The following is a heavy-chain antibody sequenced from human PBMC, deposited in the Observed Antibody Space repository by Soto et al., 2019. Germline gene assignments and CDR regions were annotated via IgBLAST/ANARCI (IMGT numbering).Heavy chain of an antibody. J-gene: IGHJ6*02. D-gene: IGHD4-4*01. V-gene: IGHV4-4*02. CDR1: GGSIRSNNW. Sequence: QVQLQQSGPGLVKPSGTLSLTCVVSGGSIRSNNWWNLVRQVPGRGLEWIGEIHHSGNTSYNPSLKRRATISVAKSKTQFSLQLTSITAADTAVYYCAISMTTVSFDYYYYYGLDVWGQGTTVTVSS. CDR2: IHHSGNT. CDR3: AISMTTVSFDYYYYYGLDV.